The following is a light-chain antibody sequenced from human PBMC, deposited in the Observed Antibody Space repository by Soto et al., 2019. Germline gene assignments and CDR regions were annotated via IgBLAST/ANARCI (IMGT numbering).Light chain of an antibody. V-gene: IGKV2-30*01. CDR2: KVS. CDR3: MQGTQWPQDLT. CDR1: QSLVYSDGNTY. J-gene: IGKJ4*01. Sequence: DVVMTQSPLSLPVTLGQPASISCRSSQSLVYSDGNTYLNWFQQRPGQSPRRLIYKVSNRDSGVPDRFSGSGSGTDFTLKISRVEAEDVGVYYCMQGTQWPQDLTFGGGTKVEIK.